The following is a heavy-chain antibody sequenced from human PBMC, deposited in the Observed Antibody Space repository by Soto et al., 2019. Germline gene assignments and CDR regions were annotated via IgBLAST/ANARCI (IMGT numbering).Heavy chain of an antibody. V-gene: IGHV4-39*01. CDR3: ARPFYYDSSGYDY. CDR2: IYYSGSN. Sequence: SETLSLTCTVSGGSISSSSYYWGWILQPPGKGLEWIGSIYYSGSNYYNPSLKSRVTISVDKSKNQFSLKLSSVTAADTAVYYCARPFYYDSSGYDYWGQGTLVTVSS. CDR1: GGSISSSSYY. D-gene: IGHD3-22*01. J-gene: IGHJ4*02.